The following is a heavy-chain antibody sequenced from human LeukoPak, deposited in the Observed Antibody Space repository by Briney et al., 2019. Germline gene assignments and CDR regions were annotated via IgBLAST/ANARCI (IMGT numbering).Heavy chain of an antibody. CDR3: ARDGQTGTTVY. D-gene: IGHD1-7*01. V-gene: IGHV3-21*01. CDR1: GFTFSSYT. Sequence: GGSLRLSCAASGFTFSSYTMNWVRQAPGKGLEWVSSISYSGEYIYYADSVKGRFTISRDNAKNSLHLQMNSLRAEDTAVYYCARDGQTGTTVYWGQGTLVTVSS. CDR2: ISYSGEYI. J-gene: IGHJ4*02.